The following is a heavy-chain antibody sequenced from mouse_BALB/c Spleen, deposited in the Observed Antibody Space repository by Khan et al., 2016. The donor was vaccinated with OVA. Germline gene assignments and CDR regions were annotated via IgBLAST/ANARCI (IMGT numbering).Heavy chain of an antibody. CDR1: GYTFTDHY. D-gene: IGHD2-3*01. V-gene: IGHV1-77*01. CDR2: IYPGSGNT. J-gene: IGHJ2*01. Sequence: QVQLQQSGAELARPGASVKLSCKASGYTFTDHYITWVKQRTGQGLEWIGEIYPGSGNTYYNENFKGKATLTADKSSSTAYMHLSSLTSEDSAVYFCARMDTTSLDYWGQGTTLTVSS. CDR3: ARMDTTSLDY.